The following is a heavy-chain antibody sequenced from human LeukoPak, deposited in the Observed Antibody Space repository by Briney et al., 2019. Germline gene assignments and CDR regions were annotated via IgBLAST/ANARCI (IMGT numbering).Heavy chain of an antibody. CDR1: GYTFNSYG. CDR3: ARDSDGFWSLPSDC. D-gene: IGHD3-3*01. Sequence: ASVKVSCKASGYTFNSYGISWVRQAPGQGLEWMGWISVYNGNTNYAQKLQGRITMTTDTSTSTAYMELRSLRSDDTAVYYCARDSDGFWSLPSDCWGQGTLVTVSS. J-gene: IGHJ4*02. V-gene: IGHV1-18*01. CDR2: ISVYNGNT.